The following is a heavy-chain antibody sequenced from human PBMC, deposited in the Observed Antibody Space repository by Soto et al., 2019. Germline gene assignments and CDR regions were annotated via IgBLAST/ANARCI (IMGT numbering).Heavy chain of an antibody. CDR3: ARGCRASSPLYGMDA. D-gene: IGHD2-2*01. Sequence: ASVKVSCKXSGYTFTSYYMHWVRQAPGQGLEWVGIINPSGGSTSYAQKFQGRVTMTRDTSTSTVYMELSSLRSEDTAVYYCARGCRASSPLYGMDAWGQGTTVTVSS. CDR1: GYTFTSYY. V-gene: IGHV1-46*01. CDR2: INPSGGST. J-gene: IGHJ6*02.